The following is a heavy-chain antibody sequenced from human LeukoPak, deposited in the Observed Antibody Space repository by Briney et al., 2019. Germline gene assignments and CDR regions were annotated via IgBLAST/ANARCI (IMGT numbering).Heavy chain of an antibody. D-gene: IGHD2-2*01. CDR2: IWYDGSNK. Sequence: GRSLRLSCAASGFTFSSYGMHWVGQAPGKGLEWVAVIWYDGSNKYYADSVKGRFTISRDNSKNTLYLQMNSLRAEDTAVYYCARVDCSSTSCWDYYYGMDVWGQGTTVTVSS. CDR3: ARVDCSSTSCWDYYYGMDV. CDR1: GFTFSSYG. J-gene: IGHJ6*02. V-gene: IGHV3-33*01.